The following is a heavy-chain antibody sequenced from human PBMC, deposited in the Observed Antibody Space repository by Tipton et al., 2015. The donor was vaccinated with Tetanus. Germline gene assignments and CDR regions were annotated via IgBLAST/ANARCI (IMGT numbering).Heavy chain of an antibody. D-gene: IGHD3-16*01. CDR2: LSGSGDST. Sequence: SLRLSCTASGFTFSSYAMSWVRQAPGKGLEWVSSLSGSGDSTYYVDSVRGRFTISRDNSKNTLYLQMNSLRAEDSAVYYCARRQVEGGAHFDHWGQGTLVTVSS. J-gene: IGHJ4*02. CDR1: GFTFSSYA. CDR3: ARRQVEGGAHFDH. V-gene: IGHV3-23*01.